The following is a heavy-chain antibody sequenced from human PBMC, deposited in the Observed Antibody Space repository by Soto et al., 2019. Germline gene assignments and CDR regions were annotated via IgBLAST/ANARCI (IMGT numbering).Heavy chain of an antibody. CDR1: GYTLTELS. CDR3: APVYRVLGVVYYYPYNGMVV. Sequence: ASEKVACKVSGYTLTELSMHWVRQAPGKGLEWMGGFDPEDGETIYAQKVQGRVPMTEDTSTDTAYMELSSLRSEDPAVYYCAPVYRVLGVVYYYPYNGMVVWGTALTVSGSS. V-gene: IGHV1-24*01. D-gene: IGHD3-3*01. CDR2: FDPEDGET. J-gene: IGHJ6*04.